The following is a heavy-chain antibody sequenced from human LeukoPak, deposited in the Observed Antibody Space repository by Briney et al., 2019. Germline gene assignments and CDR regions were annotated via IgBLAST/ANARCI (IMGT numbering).Heavy chain of an antibody. CDR1: GCSISSSSYY. CDR3: ARFIAAATYYFDY. J-gene: IGHJ4*02. D-gene: IGHD6-13*01. V-gene: IGHV4-39*01. CDR2: IYYSGST. Sequence: SDTLSLTCTVSGCSISSSSYYWGWIRQPPGKGLEWIGSIYYSGSTYHNTSLKSRVTISVATSKNQFSLKLSSVTAADTAVYYCARFIAAATYYFDYWGQGTLVTVSS.